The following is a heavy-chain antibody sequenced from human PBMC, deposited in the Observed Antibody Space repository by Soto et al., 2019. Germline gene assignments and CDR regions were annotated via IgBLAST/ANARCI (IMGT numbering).Heavy chain of an antibody. CDR3: AGGGGRHLRPLET. CDR1: DSVFVTSV. D-gene: IGHD3-16*01. Sequence: QALLEQSGPEVKKPGDSVRISCWLYDSVFVTSVITWLRQAPGQGLEWMGWISANDGGTLSAMKFTDRLVMSTDPWGNRASLQLGDGTPDAWAGYFCAGGGGRHLRPLETWGHGTPVTVSS. CDR2: ISANDGGT. V-gene: IGHV1-18*01. J-gene: IGHJ4*01.